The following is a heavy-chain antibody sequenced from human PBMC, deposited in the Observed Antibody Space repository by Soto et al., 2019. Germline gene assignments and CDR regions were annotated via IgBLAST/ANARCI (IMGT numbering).Heavy chain of an antibody. CDR3: ARDIWSEEGMEAFHI. J-gene: IGHJ3*02. D-gene: IGHD3-10*01. V-gene: IGHV3-30-3*01. CDR1: GFTFNFFA. CDR2: VSNDGSNT. Sequence: QVQLVESGGGVVQPGRSLRLSCAASGFTFNFFAMHWVRQAPGKGLEWVAAVSNDGSNTYYADSVKGRFTISRDNPKNTLYLQMDSQRLEGTADYYGARDIWSEEGMEAFHIWGQGTLVTVSP.